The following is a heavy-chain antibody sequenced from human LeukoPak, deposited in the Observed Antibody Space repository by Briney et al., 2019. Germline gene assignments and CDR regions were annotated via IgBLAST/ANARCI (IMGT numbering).Heavy chain of an antibody. J-gene: IGHJ4*02. CDR3: AKAGNIRFDY. Sequence: GGSLRLSCAASGFTLSNAWMNWVRQAPGKGLECVSSISGSDGSTYYADSVKGRFTISRDNSKNTLYLQMNSLRAEDTAVYYCAKAGNIRFDYWGQGTLVTVSS. CDR1: GFTLSNAW. D-gene: IGHD2/OR15-2a*01. CDR2: ISGSDGST. V-gene: IGHV3-23*01.